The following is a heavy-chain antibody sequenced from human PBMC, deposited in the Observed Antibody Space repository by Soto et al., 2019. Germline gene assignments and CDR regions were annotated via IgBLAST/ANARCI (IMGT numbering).Heavy chain of an antibody. D-gene: IGHD4-4*01. CDR3: AIVSAFKSETTVTTDY. J-gene: IGHJ4*02. CDR1: GGSISSGGYY. CDR2: IYYSGST. V-gene: IGHV4-31*03. Sequence: SETLSLTCTVSGGSISSGGYYWSWIRQHPGKGLEWIGYIYYSGSTYYNPSLKSRVTISVDTSKNQFSLKLSSVTAADKAVYNFAIVSAFKSETTVTTDYWAQGTLVPVSS.